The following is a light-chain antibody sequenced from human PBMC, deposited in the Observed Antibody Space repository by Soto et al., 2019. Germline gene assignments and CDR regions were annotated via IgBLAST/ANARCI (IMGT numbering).Light chain of an antibody. CDR1: SSNIGSNY. CDR2: KDN. J-gene: IGLJ3*02. CDR3: TSYESSLTGV. Sequence: QSVLTQPPSASGTPGQRVTISCSGSSSNIGSNYVDWYQQLPGTAPKLLIYKDNHRPSGVPDRFSGSKSGTSASLAIIGLQSEDEADYYCTSYESSLTGVFGGGTKLTVL. V-gene: IGLV1-47*01.